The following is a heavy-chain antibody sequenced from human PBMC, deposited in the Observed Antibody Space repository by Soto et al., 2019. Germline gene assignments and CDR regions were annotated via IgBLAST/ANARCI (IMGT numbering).Heavy chain of an antibody. Sequence: SQTLSLTCAISGDSVSSNTASWNWVRQSPSRGLEWLGRTYSRSKWYNDYAVSVKSRIIINPDTSKNQFSLQLNSVTPEDTAVYYCAKGDNLGPKTGYAFDRWGQGTRVTVSS. CDR3: AKGDNLGPKTGYAFDR. D-gene: IGHD5-12*01. CDR2: TYSRSKWYN. J-gene: IGHJ4*02. V-gene: IGHV6-1*01. CDR1: GDSVSSNTAS.